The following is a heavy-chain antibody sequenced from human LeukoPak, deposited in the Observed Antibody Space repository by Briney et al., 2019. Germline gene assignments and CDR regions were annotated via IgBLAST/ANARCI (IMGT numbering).Heavy chain of an antibody. Sequence: SETLSLTCTVSGGSISSSTYYWGWIRQPPGKGVEWIGSIYYSGSTYYNPSLKSRVTISVDTSKNQFSLKLSSVTAADTAVYYCARIEKWVYYFDYWGQGTLVTVSS. V-gene: IGHV4-39*01. CDR3: ARIEKWVYYFDY. D-gene: IGHD2-8*01. J-gene: IGHJ4*02. CDR2: IYYSGST. CDR1: GGSISSSTYY.